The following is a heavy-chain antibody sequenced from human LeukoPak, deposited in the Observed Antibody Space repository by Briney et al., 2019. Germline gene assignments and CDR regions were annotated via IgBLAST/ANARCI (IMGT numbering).Heavy chain of an antibody. CDR1: GGSISSGTYY. V-gene: IGHV4-61*02. D-gene: IGHD6-6*01. CDR2: INTSGST. CDR3: ARDRVEYSSWSIDY. Sequence: SQTLSLTCTVSGGSISSGTYYWSWIRQPAGKGLEWIGRINTSGSTNYNPSLKSRVTISVDTSKNQFSLKLSSVTAADTAVYYCARDRVEYSSWSIDYWGQGTLVTVSS. J-gene: IGHJ4*02.